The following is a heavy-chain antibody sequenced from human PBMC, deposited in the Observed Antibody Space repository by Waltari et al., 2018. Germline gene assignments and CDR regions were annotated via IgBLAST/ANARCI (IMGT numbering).Heavy chain of an antibody. Sequence: QIKLVQSGSEVKKPGASVKVSCKASGYTFITNGISWVRQAPGQGLEWMGWINTYNGNANFAQKLQDRVTMTTDTSTNTAYMELRSLRSDDTAVYYCVRDQQLAPFGYHYGMDVWGQGTTVTVSS. CDR2: INTYNGNA. CDR1: GYTFITNG. D-gene: IGHD6-13*01. CDR3: VRDQQLAPFGYHYGMDV. J-gene: IGHJ6*02. V-gene: IGHV1-18*04.